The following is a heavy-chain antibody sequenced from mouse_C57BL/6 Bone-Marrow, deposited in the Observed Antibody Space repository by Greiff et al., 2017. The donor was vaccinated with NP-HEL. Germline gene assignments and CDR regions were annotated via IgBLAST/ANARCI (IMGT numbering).Heavy chain of an antibody. CDR2: IYPRSGNT. Sequence: QVQLQQSGAELARPGASVKLSCKASGYTFTSYGISWVKQRTGQGLEWIGEIYPRSGNTYYNAKFKGKATLTADKSSSTAYMELRSLTSEDSAVYFCARKYGSSYDYFDDWGQGTSLTVSS. J-gene: IGHJ2*02. D-gene: IGHD1-1*01. V-gene: IGHV1-81*01. CDR3: ARKYGSSYDYFDD. CDR1: GYTFTSYG.